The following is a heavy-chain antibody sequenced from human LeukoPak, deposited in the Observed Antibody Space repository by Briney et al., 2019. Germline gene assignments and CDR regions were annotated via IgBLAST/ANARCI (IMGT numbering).Heavy chain of an antibody. CDR1: GGTFSSYA. CDR2: IIPIFGTA. CDR3: ARAFPGIAVAGQNWFDP. D-gene: IGHD6-19*01. Sequence: ASVKVSCKASGGTFSSYAISWVRQAPGQGLEWMGGIIPIFGTANYAQKFQGRVTMTRDTSTSTVYMELSSLRSEDTAVYYCARAFPGIAVAGQNWFDPWGQGTLVTVSS. V-gene: IGHV1-69*05. J-gene: IGHJ5*02.